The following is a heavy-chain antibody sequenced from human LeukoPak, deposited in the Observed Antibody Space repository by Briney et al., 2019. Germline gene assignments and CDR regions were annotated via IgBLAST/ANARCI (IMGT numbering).Heavy chain of an antibody. CDR2: MSSSGDTI. J-gene: IGHJ4*02. CDR3: ARWFGSGSYYGY. Sequence: SGGSLRLSCAVSGFSFSSYEMNWVRQAPGKGLEWVSYMSSSGDTIYYADSVKGRFTISRDNAKNSLYLQMSSLRAEDTAVYYCARWFGSGSYYGYWGQGTLVTVSS. D-gene: IGHD3-10*01. V-gene: IGHV3-48*03. CDR1: GFSFSSYE.